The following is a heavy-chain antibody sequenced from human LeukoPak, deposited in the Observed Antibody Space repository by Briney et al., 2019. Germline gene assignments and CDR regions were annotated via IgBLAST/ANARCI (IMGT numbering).Heavy chain of an antibody. Sequence: GASVRVSCKASGYTFTSSGISWVRQAPGQGLEWMGWISAYNGNTNYAQKLQGRVTMTTDTSTSTAYMELRSLRSDDTAVYYCARRRILTGPVDYWGQGTLVTVSS. CDR1: GYTFTSSG. CDR2: ISAYNGNT. D-gene: IGHD3-9*01. CDR3: ARRRILTGPVDY. J-gene: IGHJ4*02. V-gene: IGHV1-18*01.